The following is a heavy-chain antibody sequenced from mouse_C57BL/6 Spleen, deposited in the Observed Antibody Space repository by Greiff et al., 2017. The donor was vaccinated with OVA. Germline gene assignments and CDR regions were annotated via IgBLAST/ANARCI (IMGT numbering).Heavy chain of an antibody. V-gene: IGHV1-53*01. Sequence: QVQLQQPGTELVKPGASVKLSCKASGYTFTSYWMHWVKQRPGQGLEWIGNINPSNGCTNYNEKFKSKATLTVDKSSSTAYMQLSSLTSEDSAVYDCARTAYYYGSSGGFAYWGQGTLVTVSA. CDR3: ARTAYYYGSSGGFAY. D-gene: IGHD1-1*01. CDR2: INPSNGCT. J-gene: IGHJ3*01. CDR1: GYTFTSYW.